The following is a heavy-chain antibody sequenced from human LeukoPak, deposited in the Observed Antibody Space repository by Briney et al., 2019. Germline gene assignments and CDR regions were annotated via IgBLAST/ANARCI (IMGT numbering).Heavy chain of an antibody. CDR1: GFTFSSYA. CDR3: AKWEGQHEDYNYSYGMDV. CDR2: ISGSGCST. Sequence: PGGSLRLSCAASGFTFSSYAMSWVRQGPGKGLEWVSTISGSGCSTYYADSVKGRFTISRDNSTNTLYLQMSCPRAEDTAVHYCAKWEGQHEDYNYSYGMDVWGQGTTVTVSS. V-gene: IGHV3-23*01. D-gene: IGHD1-26*01. J-gene: IGHJ6*02.